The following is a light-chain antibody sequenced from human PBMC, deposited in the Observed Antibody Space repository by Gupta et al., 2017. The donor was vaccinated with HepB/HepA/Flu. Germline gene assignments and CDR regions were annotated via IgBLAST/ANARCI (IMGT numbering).Light chain of an antibody. CDR3: SSYTSSSTL. J-gene: IGLJ2*01. CDR2: DVS. Sequence: QSALTQPASVSGSPGQSITISCTGTSSDVGGYNYVSWYQQHPGNAPKLMIYDVSNRPSGGSNRFSGSKSGNTASLTISGLQAEDEADYYCSSYTSSSTLFGGGTKLTVL. CDR1: SSDVGGYNY. V-gene: IGLV2-14*03.